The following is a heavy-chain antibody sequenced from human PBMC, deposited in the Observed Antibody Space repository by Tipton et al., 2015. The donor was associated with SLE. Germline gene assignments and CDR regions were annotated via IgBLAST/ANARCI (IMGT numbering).Heavy chain of an antibody. J-gene: IGHJ6*03. Sequence: TLSLTCSVYDGSFSGYYWTWIRQPPGKGLEWIGEINHSGSTNYNPSLKSRVTISIDTSKNQFSLKLRSVTAADTAMYYCARAPGLDRDYYYYYYMDVWGKGTTVTVSS. CDR3: ARAPGLDRDYYYYYYMDV. V-gene: IGHV4-34*01. D-gene: IGHD3/OR15-3a*01. CDR1: DGSFSGYY. CDR2: INHSGST.